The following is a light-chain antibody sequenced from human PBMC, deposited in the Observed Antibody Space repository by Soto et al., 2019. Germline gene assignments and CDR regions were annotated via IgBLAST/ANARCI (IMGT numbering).Light chain of an antibody. CDR2: QNN. CDR3: GTWDSSLSSYV. V-gene: IGLV1-51*02. J-gene: IGLJ1*01. Sequence: QSVLTQPPSVSAAPGQKVTISCSGSTSNIGNNYVSWYQQLPETAPKLLIYQNNWRPSGIPDRFSGSKSGTSATLGITGLQTGDEADYYCGTWDSSLSSYVFGSGTKLTVL. CDR1: TSNIGNNY.